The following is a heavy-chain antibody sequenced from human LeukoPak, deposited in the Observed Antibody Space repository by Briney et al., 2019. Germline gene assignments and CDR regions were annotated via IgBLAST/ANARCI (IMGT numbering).Heavy chain of an antibody. V-gene: IGHV3-7*01. J-gene: IGHJ4*02. D-gene: IGHD4-17*01. CDR2: IKQDGSEK. Sequence: GGSLGLSCAASGFTFSSYWMSWVRQAPGKGLEWVANIKQDGSEKYYVDSVKGRFTISRDNAKNSLYLHMNSLRAEDTAVYYCAREGDYGDYVDYWGQGTLVTVSS. CDR3: AREGDYGDYVDY. CDR1: GFTFSSYW.